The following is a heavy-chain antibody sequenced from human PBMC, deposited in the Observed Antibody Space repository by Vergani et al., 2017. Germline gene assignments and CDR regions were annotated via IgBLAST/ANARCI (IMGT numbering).Heavy chain of an antibody. J-gene: IGHJ4*02. CDR3: AKVWDNYDYVWGSSPYYFDY. CDR1: GFTFSSYA. CDR2: ISGIGGST. Sequence: EVQLLESGGGLVQPGGSLRLSCAASGFTFSSYAMSWVRPAPGKGLEWVSAISGIGGSTYYADSVKGRFTISRDNAKNTLYRQMNSLRAEDTAVYYCAKVWDNYDYVWGSSPYYFDYWGQGTLVTVSS. D-gene: IGHD3-16*01. V-gene: IGHV3-23*01.